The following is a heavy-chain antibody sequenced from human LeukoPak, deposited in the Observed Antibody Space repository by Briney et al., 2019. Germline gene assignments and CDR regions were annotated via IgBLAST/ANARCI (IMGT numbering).Heavy chain of an antibody. CDR3: ARHGFYCSSTSCYPKYYFDY. CDR2: IYYSGST. D-gene: IGHD2-2*01. CDR1: GGSLSSSSYY. Sequence: SETLSLTCTVSGGSLSSSSYYWGWIRQPPGKGREWIGSIYYSGSTYYNPSLKSRVTISVDTSKNQFSLKLSSVTAADTAVYYCARHGFYCSSTSCYPKYYFDYWGQGTLVTVSS. J-gene: IGHJ4*02. V-gene: IGHV4-39*01.